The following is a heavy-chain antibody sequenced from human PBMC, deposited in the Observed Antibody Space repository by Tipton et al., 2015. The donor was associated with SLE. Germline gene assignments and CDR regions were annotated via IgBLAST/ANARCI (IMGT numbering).Heavy chain of an antibody. CDR1: GFTFSRYS. CDR3: ARERGDTIPYGFDI. V-gene: IGHV3-21*01. CDR2: IGSSTTYI. Sequence: SLRLSCAASGFTFSRYSMNWVRQAPGKGLEWVSFIGSSTTYIYYADSGKGRFTISRDNAKTSLYLQMNSLRAEDTAVYFCARERGDTIPYGFDIWGPGTVVTVSS. D-gene: IGHD3-16*01. J-gene: IGHJ3*02.